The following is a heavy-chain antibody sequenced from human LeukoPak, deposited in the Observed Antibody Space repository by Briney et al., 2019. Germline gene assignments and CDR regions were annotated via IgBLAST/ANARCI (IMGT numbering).Heavy chain of an antibody. D-gene: IGHD3-22*01. J-gene: IGHJ3*02. Sequence: SETLSLTCAVYGGSFTIYSWTWIRQPPGKGLEWIGSIYYSGSTYYNPSLKSRVTISVDTSKNQFSLKLSSVTATDTAVYYCATSSYNFLGAFDIWGQGTMVTVSS. CDR2: IYYSGST. V-gene: IGHV4-59*01. CDR3: ATSSYNFLGAFDI. CDR1: GGSFTIYS.